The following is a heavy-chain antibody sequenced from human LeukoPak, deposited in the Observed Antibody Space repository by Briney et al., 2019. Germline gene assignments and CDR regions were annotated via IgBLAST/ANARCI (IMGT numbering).Heavy chain of an antibody. CDR1: GGSISSYY. D-gene: IGHD3-16*01. J-gene: IGHJ4*02. V-gene: IGHV4-59*08. CDR2: IYYSGST. CDR3: ARHEAGGLGELPPRFEGYYFDY. Sequence: SETLSLTCTVSGGSISSYYWSWIRQPPGKGLEWIGYIYYSGSTNYNPSLKSRVTISVDTSKNQFSLKLSSVTAADTAVYYCARHEAGGLGELPPRFEGYYFDYWGQGTLVTVSS.